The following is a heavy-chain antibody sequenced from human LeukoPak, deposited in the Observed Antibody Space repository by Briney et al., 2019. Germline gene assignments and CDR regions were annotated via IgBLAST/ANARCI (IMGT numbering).Heavy chain of an antibody. D-gene: IGHD6-19*01. CDR3: AKPISGGLAVTADWFHP. CDR1: GFAFSVYA. Sequence: GGPLRLSCTASGFAFSVYAMSWLRQPPGKGLEWVSTINANSGTTSYAASVRGRFTISRDNSKNTLYLQLNTLRADDTATYYCAKPISGGLAVTADWFHPWGQGTLVVVSS. V-gene: IGHV3-23*01. J-gene: IGHJ5*01. CDR2: INANSGTT.